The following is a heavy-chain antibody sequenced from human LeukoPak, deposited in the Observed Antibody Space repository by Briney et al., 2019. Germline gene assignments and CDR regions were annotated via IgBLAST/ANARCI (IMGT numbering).Heavy chain of an antibody. V-gene: IGHV3-23*01. J-gene: IGHJ5*02. CDR1: GFTFSSYA. CDR2: ISGSGGST. D-gene: IGHD3-16*01. CDR3: AKDSRAMITFRFDP. Sequence: GGSLRLSCAASGFTFSSYAISWVRQALGKGLEWVSAISGSGGSTYYADSVKGRFTVSRDYSKNTLYLQMNSLRAEDTAIYYCAKDSRAMITFRFDPWGQGTLVTVSS.